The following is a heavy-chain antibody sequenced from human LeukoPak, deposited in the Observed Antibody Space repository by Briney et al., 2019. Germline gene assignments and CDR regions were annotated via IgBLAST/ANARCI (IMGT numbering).Heavy chain of an antibody. CDR2: INSDGSST. Sequence: GGSLTLSCAASGFTFSSYWMHWLRQAPGKALVWVSRINSDGSSTSYADSVKGRFTISRDNAKNTLYLQMNSLRAEDTAVYYCARAYVDVIDYWGQGTLVTVSS. CDR1: GFTFSSYW. V-gene: IGHV3-74*01. J-gene: IGHJ4*02. CDR3: ARAYVDVIDY. D-gene: IGHD2/OR15-2a*01.